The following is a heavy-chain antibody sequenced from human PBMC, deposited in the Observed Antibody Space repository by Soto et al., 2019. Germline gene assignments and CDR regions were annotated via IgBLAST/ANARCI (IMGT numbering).Heavy chain of an antibody. CDR2: INTASYI. J-gene: IGHJ4*02. CDR1: GFTFSTYS. D-gene: IGHD2-15*01. V-gene: IGHV3-21*01. Sequence: EVLLVASGGGLVKPGGSLRLSCAASGFTFSTYSMNWVRHAPGKGLEWVSSINTASYIYYADSVKRRFTISRDDAKNSLYLQMNSLGDEDTAVYYCAREGGYCKCGGCRYFDYWGQGTLVTVSS. CDR3: AREGGYCKCGGCRYFDY.